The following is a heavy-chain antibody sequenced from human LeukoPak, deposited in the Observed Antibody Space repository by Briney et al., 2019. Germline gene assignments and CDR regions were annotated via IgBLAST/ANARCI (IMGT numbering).Heavy chain of an antibody. CDR3: AREGRYRYGYNEYHSYMDI. J-gene: IGHJ6*03. D-gene: IGHD5-24*01. V-gene: IGHV4-59*01. CDR1: GGSISSYY. CDR2: IYYSGST. Sequence: SETLSLTCTVSGGSISSYYWSWIRQPPGKGLEWIGYIYYSGSTNYNPSLKSRVAISVDTSKNQFSLKLSSVTAAETAVYYCAREGRYRYGYNEYHSYMDIWGKGTTVTVSS.